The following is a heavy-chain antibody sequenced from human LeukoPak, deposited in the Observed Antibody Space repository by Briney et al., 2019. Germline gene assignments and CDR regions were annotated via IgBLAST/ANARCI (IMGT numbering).Heavy chain of an antibody. Sequence: SVKVSCKASGGTFSSYTISWVRQAPGQGLEWMGGIIPIFGTANYAQKFQGRVTITADKSTSTAYMELSSLRSEDTAVYYCATYSSGYSWFDPWGQGTLVTVSS. D-gene: IGHD3-22*01. CDR3: ATYSSGYSWFDP. CDR2: IIPIFGTA. V-gene: IGHV1-69*06. CDR1: GGTFSSYT. J-gene: IGHJ5*02.